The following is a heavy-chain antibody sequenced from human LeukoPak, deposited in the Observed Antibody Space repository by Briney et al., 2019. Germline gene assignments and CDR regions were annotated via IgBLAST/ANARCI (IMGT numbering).Heavy chain of an antibody. V-gene: IGHV3-30*03. D-gene: IGHD6-13*01. J-gene: IGHJ4*02. Sequence: GGSLRLSCAASGFTLSSYGMHWVRQAPGKGLEWVALISYDGSGKYYADSVKGRVTISRDSSKNMLYLHMNSLSPEDTAVYYCARDRSSSWTFDYWGQGTLVTVSS. CDR3: ARDRSSSWTFDY. CDR2: ISYDGSGK. CDR1: GFTLSSYG.